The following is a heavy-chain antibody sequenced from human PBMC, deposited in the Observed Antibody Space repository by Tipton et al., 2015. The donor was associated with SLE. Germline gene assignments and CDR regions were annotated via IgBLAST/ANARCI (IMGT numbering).Heavy chain of an antibody. J-gene: IGHJ6*03. CDR1: GGSFSGYY. CDR3: ARGHYYYYMDV. Sequence: TLSLTCAVYGGSFSGYYWSWIRQPPGKGLEWIGEINHSGFTNYNPSLKSRVTISVDTSKNQFSLNLSSVTAADTAVYYCARGHYYYYMDVWGKGALVTVSS. CDR2: INHSGFT. V-gene: IGHV4-34*01.